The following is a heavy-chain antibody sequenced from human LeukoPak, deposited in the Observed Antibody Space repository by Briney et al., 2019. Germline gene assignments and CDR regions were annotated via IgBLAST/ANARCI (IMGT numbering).Heavy chain of an antibody. CDR2: IKQDGSDK. V-gene: IGHV3-7*01. Sequence: GGSLRLXCAASGFPFSSYWMSWVRLAPGKGLESVANIKQDGSDKYYVDSVKGRFTISRDNAKNSLYLQLNSLRADDTAVYYCARLTGTTGFDYWGQGTLVTVSS. D-gene: IGHD1-1*01. CDR1: GFPFSSYW. CDR3: ARLTGTTGFDY. J-gene: IGHJ4*02.